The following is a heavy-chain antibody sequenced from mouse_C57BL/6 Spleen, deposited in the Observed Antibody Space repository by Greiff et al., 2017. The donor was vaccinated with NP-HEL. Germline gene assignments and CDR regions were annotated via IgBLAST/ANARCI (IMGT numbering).Heavy chain of an antibody. CDR1: GYAFSSSW. V-gene: IGHV1-82*01. Sequence: VQLQQSGPELVKPGASVKISCKASGYAFSSSWMNWVKQRPGKGLEWIGRIYPGDGDTNYNGKFKGKATLTADKSSSTAYMQLSSLTSEDSAVYFCARVGQLRLPYYFDYWGQGTTLTVSS. D-gene: IGHD3-2*02. J-gene: IGHJ2*01. CDR2: IYPGDGDT. CDR3: ARVGQLRLPYYFDY.